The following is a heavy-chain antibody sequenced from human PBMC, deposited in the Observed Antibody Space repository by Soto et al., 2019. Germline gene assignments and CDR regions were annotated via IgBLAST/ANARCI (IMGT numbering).Heavy chain of an antibody. J-gene: IGHJ3*02. V-gene: IGHV3-23*01. CDR1: GFTFSSYA. CDR2: ISGSGGST. CDR3: ALSFIMFTFGGPTDAFDI. Sequence: PGGSLRLSCAASGFTFSSYAMSWVRQAPGKGLEWVSAISGSGGSTYYADPVKGRFTISRDNSKNTLYLQMNSLRAEDTAVYYCALSFIMFTFGGPTDAFDIWGQGTMVTVSS. D-gene: IGHD3-16*01.